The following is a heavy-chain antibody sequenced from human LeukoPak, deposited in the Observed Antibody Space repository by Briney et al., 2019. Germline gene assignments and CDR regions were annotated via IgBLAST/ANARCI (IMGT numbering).Heavy chain of an antibody. D-gene: IGHD4-11*01. V-gene: IGHV3-48*01. Sequence: GGSLRLSCAASGFTFSAYSMNWVRQAPEKGLEWVSYIGSSSSPIYYADSVKGRFTISRDNAKNSLYLRMDSLRAEDTAVYYCARDQAYSFDYWGQGTLVTVSS. CDR2: IGSSSSPI. J-gene: IGHJ4*02. CDR1: GFTFSAYS. CDR3: ARDQAYSFDY.